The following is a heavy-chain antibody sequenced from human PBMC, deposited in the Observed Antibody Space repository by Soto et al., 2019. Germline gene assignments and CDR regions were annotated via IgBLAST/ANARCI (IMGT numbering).Heavy chain of an antibody. CDR2: VYSSGST. Sequence: SETLSLTCTVSGGSISNYYWSWIRQPPGKGLEWIGCVYSSGSTTYNPSLNSRVTISADTSRNQFSLNLKSVTAADTAVYYCARRRISAWDGAFDIWGQGTMVTISS. J-gene: IGHJ3*02. V-gene: IGHV4-59*01. CDR1: GGSISNYY. CDR3: ARRRISAWDGAFDI. D-gene: IGHD1-26*01.